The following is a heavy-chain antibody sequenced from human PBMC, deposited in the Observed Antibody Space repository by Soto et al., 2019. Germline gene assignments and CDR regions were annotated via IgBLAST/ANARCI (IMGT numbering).Heavy chain of an antibody. CDR3: ARDEHGMDV. J-gene: IGHJ6*02. Sequence: PPETLSLTCTVSGGSVSSGSYQWTWIRQPPGKGLEWIGYIHVSGSTDDNPSLKGRVTMSIDTSKNQFFLKLSSVTAADTAVYYCARDEHGMDVWGQGTKVTVSS. CDR1: GGSVSSGSYQ. CDR2: IHVSGST. V-gene: IGHV4-61*01.